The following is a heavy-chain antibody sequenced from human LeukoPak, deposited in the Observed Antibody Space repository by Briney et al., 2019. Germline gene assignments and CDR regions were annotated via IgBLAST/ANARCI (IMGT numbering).Heavy chain of an antibody. CDR3: AKGGYGPEPGAS. Sequence: SQTLSLTCTVSGGSMSSSAVYWSWLRQHPVKGLEWIGYVYTSGSTYYNPSLKSRLTISIDTSKNQFSLNVSSVTTADTAIYYCAKGGYGPEPGASWGQGTLVTVSS. V-gene: IGHV4-31*03. J-gene: IGHJ5*02. D-gene: IGHD3-10*01. CDR1: GGSMSSSAVY. CDR2: VYTSGST.